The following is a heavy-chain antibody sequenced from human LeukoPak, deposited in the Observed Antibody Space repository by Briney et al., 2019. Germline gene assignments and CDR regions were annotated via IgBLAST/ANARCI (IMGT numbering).Heavy chain of an antibody. CDR3: AREKDSSGWD. J-gene: IGHJ4*02. Sequence: EPGGSLRLSCAASGFTFSSYAMHWVRQAPGKGLEWVAVISYDGSNKYYADSVKGRFTISRDNSKNTLYLQMNSLRAEDTAVYYCAREKDSSGWDWGQGTLVTVSS. CDR2: ISYDGSNK. CDR1: GFTFSSYA. D-gene: IGHD6-19*01. V-gene: IGHV3-30*04.